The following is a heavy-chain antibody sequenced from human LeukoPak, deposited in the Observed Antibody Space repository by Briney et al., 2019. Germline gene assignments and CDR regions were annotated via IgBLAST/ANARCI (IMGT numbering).Heavy chain of an antibody. Sequence: GESLKISCKVSGYRFTSYWIGWVRQMPGKGLEWMGIIFPADSDAKYSPSFQGQVTISADKSNNTAYVQWSSLKASDTAIYYCARRGLYYFGYWGQGTLVTVSS. CDR2: IFPADSDA. V-gene: IGHV5-51*01. CDR1: GYRFTSYW. J-gene: IGHJ4*02. D-gene: IGHD6-25*01. CDR3: ARRGLYYFGY.